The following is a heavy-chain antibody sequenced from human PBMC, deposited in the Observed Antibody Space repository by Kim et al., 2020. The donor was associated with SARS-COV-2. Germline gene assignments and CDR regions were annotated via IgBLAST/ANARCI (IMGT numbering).Heavy chain of an antibody. CDR3: AKGYCSSTSCYTPFYY. D-gene: IGHD2-2*02. V-gene: IGHV3-23*01. Sequence: SVKCRVTISRDNSKNTLYLQMNSLRAEDTAVYYCAKGYCSSTSCYTPFYYWGQGTLVTVSS. J-gene: IGHJ4*02.